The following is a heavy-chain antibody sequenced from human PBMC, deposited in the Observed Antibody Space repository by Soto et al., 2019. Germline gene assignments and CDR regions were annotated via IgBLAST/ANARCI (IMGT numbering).Heavy chain of an antibody. CDR3: ASLRVGGWYLGY. CDR2: TYYSGST. V-gene: IGHV4-30-4*01. Sequence: QVQLQESGPGLVKPSQTLSLTCTVSGGSISSGDYYWSWSRQPPGKGLEWIGYTYYSGSTYYNPSLKSRITISVDTSKNQSDLKLSSVTAADTAVYYCASLRVGGWYLGYWGQGTLVTVSS. CDR1: GGSISSGDYY. D-gene: IGHD1-26*01. J-gene: IGHJ4*02.